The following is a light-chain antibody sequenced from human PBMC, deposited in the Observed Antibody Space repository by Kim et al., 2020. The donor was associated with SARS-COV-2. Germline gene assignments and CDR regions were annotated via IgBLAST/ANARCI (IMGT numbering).Light chain of an antibody. Sequence: GQKVTISCSGSSSNMGNNYVSWYQQPPGTAPKLLIYDNNKRPSGIPDRFSGSKSGTSATLGITGLQTGDEADYYCGTWDSSLSAVVFGGGTQLTVL. CDR1: SSNMGNNY. V-gene: IGLV1-51*01. J-gene: IGLJ2*01. CDR2: DNN. CDR3: GTWDSSLSAVV.